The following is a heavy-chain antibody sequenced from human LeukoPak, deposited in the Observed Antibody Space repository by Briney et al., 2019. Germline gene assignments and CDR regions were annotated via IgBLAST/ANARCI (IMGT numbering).Heavy chain of an antibody. CDR1: GGSISSYY. J-gene: IGHJ4*02. D-gene: IGHD3-16*01. Sequence: SETLSLTCTVSGGSISSYYWRWIRQPPGKGLEWIGYIYYSGSTNYNPSLKSRVTISVDTSKNQFSLKLSSVTAADTAVYYCARHVFGGDPNFDYWGQGTLVTVSS. CDR3: ARHVFGGDPNFDY. CDR2: IYYSGST. V-gene: IGHV4-59*08.